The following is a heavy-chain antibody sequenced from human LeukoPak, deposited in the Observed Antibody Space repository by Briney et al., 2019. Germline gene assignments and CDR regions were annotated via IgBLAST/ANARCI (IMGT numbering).Heavy chain of an antibody. Sequence: ASVKVSCKASGYTFTSYYMHWVRQAPGQGLEWMGIINPSGGSTSYAQKFQGRVTMTRDTSTSTVYMELSSLRSEDTAVYYCARVSLGSYGSQHYYYYGMDVWGQGTTVTVSS. J-gene: IGHJ6*02. CDR3: ARVSLGSYGSQHYYYYGMDV. D-gene: IGHD1-26*01. CDR1: GYTFTSYY. CDR2: INPSGGST. V-gene: IGHV1-46*01.